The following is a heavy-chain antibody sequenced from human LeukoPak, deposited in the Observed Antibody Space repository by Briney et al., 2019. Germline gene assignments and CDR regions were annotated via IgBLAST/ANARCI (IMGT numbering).Heavy chain of an antibody. D-gene: IGHD3-10*01. CDR3: AKKSMVRGVMSFDY. Sequence: PSETLSLTCTVSGGSISSSSYYWGWIRQPPGKGLEWIGSIYYSGSTYYNPSLKSRVTISVDTSKNQFSLKLSSVTAADTAVYYCAKKSMVRGVMSFDYWGQGTLVTVSS. V-gene: IGHV4-39*01. CDR1: GGSISSSSYY. CDR2: IYYSGST. J-gene: IGHJ4*02.